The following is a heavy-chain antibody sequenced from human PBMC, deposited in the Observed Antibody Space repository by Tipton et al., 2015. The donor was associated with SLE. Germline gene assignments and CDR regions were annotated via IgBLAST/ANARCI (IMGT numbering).Heavy chain of an antibody. Sequence: TLSLTCAVYRGSFSGYYWSWIRRPPGKGLEWIGETTHSGKTNYNPSLKSRVTISADTSKNQFSLKLTSVTVADTAVYYCAKEEVGMWGIDLWGQGILVTVSS. V-gene: IGHV4-34*01. CDR2: TTHSGKT. CDR3: AKEEVGMWGIDL. CDR1: RGSFSGYY. D-gene: IGHD1-26*01. J-gene: IGHJ5*02.